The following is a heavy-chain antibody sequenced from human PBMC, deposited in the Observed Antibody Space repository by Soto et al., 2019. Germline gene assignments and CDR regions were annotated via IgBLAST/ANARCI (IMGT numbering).Heavy chain of an antibody. D-gene: IGHD1-26*01. CDR1: GFTFSAHY. V-gene: IGHV3-72*01. Sequence: EVQLVESGGGLVQPGGSLRLSCAASGFTFSAHYMDWVRQAPGKGLEWVGRIKNKANSYTKEYAASVEGRFTISREDSQNSLYLQINSLKPKDTAVYYCARVSLVGSSGGRYFDYWGQGSQVAVSS. CDR2: IKNKANSYTK. J-gene: IGHJ4*02. CDR3: ARVSLVGSSGGRYFDY.